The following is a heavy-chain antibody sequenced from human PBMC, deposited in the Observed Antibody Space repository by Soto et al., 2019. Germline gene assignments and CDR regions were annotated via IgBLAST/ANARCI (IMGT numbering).Heavy chain of an antibody. CDR2: IWYDGSNK. J-gene: IGHJ6*04. Sequence: SLRLSCAASGFTFSSYGMHWVRQAPGKGLEWVAVIWYDGSNKYYADSVKGRFTISRDNSKNTLYLQMNSLRAEDTAVYYCARAKEQLGVPLDVWGKGTTVTVSS. D-gene: IGHD6-6*01. CDR3: ARAKEQLGVPLDV. CDR1: GFTFSSYG. V-gene: IGHV3-33*01.